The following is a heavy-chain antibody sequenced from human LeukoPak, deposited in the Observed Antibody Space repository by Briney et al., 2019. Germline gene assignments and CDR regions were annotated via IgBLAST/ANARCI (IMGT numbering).Heavy chain of an antibody. J-gene: IGHJ4*02. Sequence: ASVKVSCKASGYTFTGYYMHWVRQAPGQGLEWMGWINPNSGGTNYAQKFQGRVTMTRDTSISTAYMELSRLRSDDTAVYYCARGKSWGSSGWKLDYWGQGTLVTVSS. CDR3: ARGKSWGSSGWKLDY. D-gene: IGHD6-19*01. CDR1: GYTFTGYY. CDR2: INPNSGGT. V-gene: IGHV1-2*02.